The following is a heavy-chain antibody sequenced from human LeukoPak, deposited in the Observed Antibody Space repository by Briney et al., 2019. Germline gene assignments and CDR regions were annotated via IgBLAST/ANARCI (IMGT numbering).Heavy chain of an antibody. V-gene: IGHV1-18*04. Sequence: ASVKVSCKASGYTFTSYGVSWVRQAPGQGLEWMGWISANNGYTNYAQKLQGRVTMTTDTSTTTAYMELTSLTSDDTAVYYCARDEHYYGSGTYYRRASTFDIWGQGTMVTVSS. CDR3: ARDEHYYGSGTYYRRASTFDI. J-gene: IGHJ3*02. CDR2: ISANNGYT. CDR1: GYTFTSYG. D-gene: IGHD3-10*01.